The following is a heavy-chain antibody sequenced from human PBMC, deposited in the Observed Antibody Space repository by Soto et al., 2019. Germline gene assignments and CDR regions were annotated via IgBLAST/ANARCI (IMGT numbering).Heavy chain of an antibody. CDR1: GLTFSSYG. Sequence: PGGSLRLSCAASGLTFSSYGMHWVRQAPGRGLEWVAVISYDGSNKNYADSVKGRFTISRDNSKNTVYLQMNSLRAEDTALYYCAKDTYYHDSSGYYIFDYWGQGTRVTVSS. CDR3: AKDTYYHDSSGYYIFDY. V-gene: IGHV3-30*18. CDR2: ISYDGSNK. D-gene: IGHD3-22*01. J-gene: IGHJ4*02.